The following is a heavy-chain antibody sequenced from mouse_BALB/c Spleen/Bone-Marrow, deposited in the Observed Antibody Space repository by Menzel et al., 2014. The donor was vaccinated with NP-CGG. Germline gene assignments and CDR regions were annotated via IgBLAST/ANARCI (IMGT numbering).Heavy chain of an antibody. D-gene: IGHD1-1*01. CDR3: ASYGSSPAWFAY. V-gene: IGHV1S126*01. CDR1: GYSFTSYW. J-gene: IGHJ3*01. CDR2: IDPSDSET. Sequence: VQGVESGPQLVRPGASMKISCKASGYSFTSYWMHWVKQRPGQGLEWIGMIDPSDSETRLNQMFKDKATLTVDKSSSRPYIQLSSPTSEDSAFYYCASYGSSPAWFAYWGQGTLVTVSA.